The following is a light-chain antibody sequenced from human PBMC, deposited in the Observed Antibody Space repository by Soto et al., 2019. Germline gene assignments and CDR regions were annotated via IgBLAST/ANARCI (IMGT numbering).Light chain of an antibody. CDR2: AAS. CDR1: QGIDRW. V-gene: IGKV1-12*01. CDR3: EQSKSFPLT. J-gene: IGKJ4*01. Sequence: DIQMTQSPSSLSASVGDRVTLTCRASQGIDRWLAWYKQKPGEAPKVLSYAASSLRSGVPSRFSGSGYGTDFSLTISSLKPEDLETYYCEQSKSFPLTFGGGTKVDIK.